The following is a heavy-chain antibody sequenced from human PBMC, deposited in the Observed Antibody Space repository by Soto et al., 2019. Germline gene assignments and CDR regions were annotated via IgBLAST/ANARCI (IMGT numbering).Heavy chain of an antibody. Sequence: QITLKESGPTLVRPTQTLTLTCTSSGFSLSTTGVGVGWIRQPPGKALELLALIYWDDDKRYSLSLKSRLTLTKDTSKNEVILTMTNMAPVDRATFYSAQRLRDYGLGRERATYFDPWSQASLVTVSS. D-gene: IGHD3-10*01. CDR1: GFSLSTTGVG. V-gene: IGHV2-5*02. CDR3: AQRLRDYGLGRERATYFDP. J-gene: IGHJ5*02. CDR2: IYWDDDK.